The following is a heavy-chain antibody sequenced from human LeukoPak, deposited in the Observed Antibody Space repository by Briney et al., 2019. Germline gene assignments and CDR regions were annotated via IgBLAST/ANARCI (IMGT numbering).Heavy chain of an antibody. Sequence: GGSLRLSCAASGFTFSSYSMNWVRQAPGKGLEWVSYISSSSTIYYADSLKGRFTISRDNAKNSLYLQMNSLRAEDTAVYYCARGGYSYDLDYWGQGTLVTVSS. D-gene: IGHD5-18*01. CDR1: GFTFSSYS. CDR3: ARGGYSYDLDY. V-gene: IGHV3-48*01. CDR2: ISSSSTI. J-gene: IGHJ4*02.